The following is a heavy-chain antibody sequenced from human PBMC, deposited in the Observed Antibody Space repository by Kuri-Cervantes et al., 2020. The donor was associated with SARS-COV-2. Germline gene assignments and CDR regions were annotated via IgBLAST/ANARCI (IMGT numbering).Heavy chain of an antibody. J-gene: IGHJ5*02. CDR2: VSNTGAYT. V-gene: IGHV3-23*01. CDR3: ARAPGGMFDP. Sequence: GESLKISCAASGLVFSSYAMTWVRQVPGKGLEWVASVSNTGAYTYYADSVKGRFTISRDNSKNTLYLQMNSLRAEDTAVYYCARAPGGMFDPWGQGTLVTVSS. D-gene: IGHD1-14*01. CDR1: GLVFSSYA.